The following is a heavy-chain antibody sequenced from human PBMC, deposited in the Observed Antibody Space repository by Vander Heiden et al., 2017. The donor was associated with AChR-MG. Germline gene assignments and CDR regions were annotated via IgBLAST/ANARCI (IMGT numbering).Heavy chain of an antibody. D-gene: IGHD3-9*01. CDR1: GGSISSGGYY. V-gene: IGHV4-31*03. J-gene: IGHJ4*02. CDR2: TYYSGST. Sequence: QVQLQESGPGLVKPSQTLSLTCTVSGGSISSGGYYWSWIRQHPGKGLEWIGYTYYSGSTYYNPSLKSRVTISVDTSKNQFSLKLSSMTAADTAVYYCASSHVLPYDNTETFKIDYWGQGTLVTVSS. CDR3: ASSHVLPYDNTETFKIDY.